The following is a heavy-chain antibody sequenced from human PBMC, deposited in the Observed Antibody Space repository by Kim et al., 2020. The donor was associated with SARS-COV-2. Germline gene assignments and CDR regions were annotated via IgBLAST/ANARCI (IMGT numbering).Heavy chain of an antibody. Sequence: GGSLRLSCAASGFTFSSYDMHWVRQATGKGLEWVSAIGTAGDTYYPGSVKGRFTISRENAKNSLYLQMNSLRAGDTAVYYCARGAPRKRSAEEFWSGYYANYYYGMDVWGQGTTVTVSS. J-gene: IGHJ6*02. D-gene: IGHD3-3*01. V-gene: IGHV3-13*04. CDR2: IGTAGDT. CDR3: ARGAPRKRSAEEFWSGYYANYYYGMDV. CDR1: GFTFSSYD.